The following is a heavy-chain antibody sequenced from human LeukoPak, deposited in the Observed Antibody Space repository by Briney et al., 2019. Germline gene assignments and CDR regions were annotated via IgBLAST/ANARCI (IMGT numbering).Heavy chain of an antibody. CDR2: FDPEDGET. V-gene: IGHV1-24*01. J-gene: IGHJ6*02. CDR3: ARGPYYYDSSGYYHYYYYGMDV. Sequence: ASVKVFCKVSGYTLTELSMHWVRQAPGKGLEWMGGFDPEDGETIYAQKFQGRVTMTEDTSTDTAYMELSSLRSEDTAVYYCARGPYYYDSSGYYHYYYYGMDVWGQGTTVTVSS. CDR1: GYTLTELS. D-gene: IGHD3-22*01.